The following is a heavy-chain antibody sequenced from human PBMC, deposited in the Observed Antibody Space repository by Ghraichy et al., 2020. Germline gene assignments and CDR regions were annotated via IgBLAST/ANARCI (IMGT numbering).Heavy chain of an antibody. Sequence: GESLNISCAASGFTFSAYWMSWVRQAPGKGLEWVASIKQDGSEKHYVDSVKGRFTISRDNAKNSLFLQMNSLRGEDMAVYYCAREGDSSGWFLFSWWGEGTLVTVSS. D-gene: IGHD6-19*01. CDR3: AREGDSSGWFLFSW. CDR2: IKQDGSEK. CDR1: GFTFSAYW. V-gene: IGHV3-7*03. J-gene: IGHJ4*02.